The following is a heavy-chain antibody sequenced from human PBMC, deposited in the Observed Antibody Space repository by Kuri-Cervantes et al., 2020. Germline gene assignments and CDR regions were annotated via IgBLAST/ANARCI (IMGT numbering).Heavy chain of an antibody. D-gene: IGHD3-10*01. J-gene: IGHJ4*02. V-gene: IGHV3-74*01. Sequence: GESLKISCAASGFTFSSYWMHWVRQAPGKGLVWVSRINSDGSSTSYADSVKGRGTISRDNSKNTLYLQMNSLRAEDTAVYYCAKDQGTGDVLPSDWGQGTLVTVSS. CDR1: GFTFSSYW. CDR2: INSDGSST. CDR3: AKDQGTGDVLPSD.